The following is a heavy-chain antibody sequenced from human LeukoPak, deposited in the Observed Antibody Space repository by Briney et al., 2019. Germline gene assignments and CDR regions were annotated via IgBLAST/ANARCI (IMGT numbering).Heavy chain of an antibody. CDR3: ARDLEGYCSSTSCYPVY. CDR1: GYTFTSYG. V-gene: IGHV1-18*01. Sequence: ASVKVSCKASGYTFTSYGISWVRQAPGQGLEWMGWISAYNGNTNYAQKLQGRVTMTTDTSTSTAYMELRSLRSDDTAVYYCARDLEGYCSSTSCYPVYWGQGTLVTVSS. D-gene: IGHD2-2*01. J-gene: IGHJ4*02. CDR2: ISAYNGNT.